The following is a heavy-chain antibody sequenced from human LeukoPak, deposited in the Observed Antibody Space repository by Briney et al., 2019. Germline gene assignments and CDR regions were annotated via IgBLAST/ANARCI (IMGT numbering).Heavy chain of an antibody. Sequence: ASVKVSCKASGYTFTSYGISWVRQAPGQGLEWMGWISAYNGNTNYAQKLQGRVTMTTDTSTSTAYMELRSLRSDDTAVYYCALGYCSGGSCYDYYYMDVRGKGTTVTVSS. CDR3: ALGYCSGGSCYDYYYMDV. V-gene: IGHV1-18*01. D-gene: IGHD2-15*01. J-gene: IGHJ6*03. CDR2: ISAYNGNT. CDR1: GYTFTSYG.